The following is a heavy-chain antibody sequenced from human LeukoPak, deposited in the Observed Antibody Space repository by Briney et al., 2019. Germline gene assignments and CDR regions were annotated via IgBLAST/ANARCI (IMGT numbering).Heavy chain of an antibody. J-gene: IGHJ5*02. CDR2: IYNSGNT. CDR1: GYSISSDYY. CDR3: ARESGSYLWRSWLNP. Sequence: SETLSLTCTVSGYSISSDYYWTWIRQPPGKGLEWIGNIYNSGNTNYNPSLKSRVTISVDTSKNQFSLKLNSVTAADTAVYYCARESGSYLWRSWLNPWGQGTLVTVSS. V-gene: IGHV4-61*01. D-gene: IGHD3-16*01.